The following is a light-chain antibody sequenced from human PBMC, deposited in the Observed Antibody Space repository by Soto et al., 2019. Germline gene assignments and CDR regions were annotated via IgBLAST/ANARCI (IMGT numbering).Light chain of an antibody. CDR2: RNN. CDR1: SSNIGGNY. J-gene: IGLJ2*01. Sequence: QSVLTQPPSASGTPGQKVTISCSGSSSNIGGNYVHWYQQLPGTAPKPLIYRNNQRPSGVPDRFSGSKSGTSASLAISGLRSEDEADYYCAAWDDSLNGVVFGGGTKLTVL. CDR3: AAWDDSLNGVV. V-gene: IGLV1-47*01.